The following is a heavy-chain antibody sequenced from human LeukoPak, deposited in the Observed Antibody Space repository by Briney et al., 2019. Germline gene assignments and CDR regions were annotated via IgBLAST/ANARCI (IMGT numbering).Heavy chain of an antibody. D-gene: IGHD5-24*01. J-gene: IGHJ3*02. V-gene: IGHV5-51*01. CDR2: IYPGDSDT. CDR3: ASREMVGAFDI. CDR1: GYSFSSDW. Sequence: GESLKISCKGSGYSFSSDWIGWARQMPGKGLEWMGIIYPGDSDTRYSPSFQGQVTISADKSISTAYLQWSSLKASDTAMYYCASREMVGAFDIWGQGTMVTVSS.